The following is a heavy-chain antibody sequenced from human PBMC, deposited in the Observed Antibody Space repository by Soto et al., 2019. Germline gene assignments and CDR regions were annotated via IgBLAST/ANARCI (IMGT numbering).Heavy chain of an antibody. V-gene: IGHV4-59*01. Sequence: QVQLQESGPGLVEPSETLSLTCTVSGGSLTNYSWTWIRQSPGKGLEWIAYIRYSGKTGYNPSLKSRVTISLDTPKNQFSLKLTSVTAADTAIYYCARFQYTVVTPFDLWGQGTMVIVSS. J-gene: IGHJ3*01. CDR1: GGSLTNYS. D-gene: IGHD2-21*02. CDR3: ARFQYTVVTPFDL. CDR2: IRYSGKT.